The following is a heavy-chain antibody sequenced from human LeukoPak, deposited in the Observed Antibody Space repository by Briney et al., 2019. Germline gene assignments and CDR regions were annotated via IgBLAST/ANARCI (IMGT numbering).Heavy chain of an antibody. CDR3: ARARRGVLGY. D-gene: IGHD3-10*01. J-gene: IGHJ4*02. Sequence: GGSLRLSCAASGFTFGHYALHWVRQAPGKGLEWVAVISFEGTHKYYADSVKGRFTISRDNSENTLYVEMNSLRAEDTAVYYCARARRGVLGYWGQGTLVTVSS. CDR2: ISFEGTHK. CDR1: GFTFGHYA. V-gene: IGHV3-30*01.